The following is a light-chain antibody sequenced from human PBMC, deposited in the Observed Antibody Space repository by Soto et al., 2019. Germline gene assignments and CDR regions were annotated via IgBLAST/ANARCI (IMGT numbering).Light chain of an antibody. CDR1: QTIDTY. CDR2: AAS. CDR3: QQSTGIPYT. Sequence: DIQMTQSPSSLSASVGNRVTITCRESQTIDTYLNWDQQNPGKAPKLLIYAASTLQNGVPPRFRGSGSGTEFTLTISSLQPEDVATYYCQQSTGIPYTFGQGTKLEIK. V-gene: IGKV1-39*01. J-gene: IGKJ2*01.